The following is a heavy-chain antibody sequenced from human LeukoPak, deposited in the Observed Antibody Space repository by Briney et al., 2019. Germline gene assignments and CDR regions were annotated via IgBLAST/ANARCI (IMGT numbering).Heavy chain of an antibody. J-gene: IGHJ4*02. Sequence: ASVKVSCKASGYTFTSYYMHWVRQAPGQGLEWMGIINPSGGSTSHAQKFQGRVTMTRDTSTSTVYMELSSLRSEDTAVYYCARDIAPLEYSSSAGFDYWGQGTLVTVSS. CDR1: GYTFTSYY. CDR2: INPSGGST. V-gene: IGHV1-46*01. CDR3: ARDIAPLEYSSSAGFDY. D-gene: IGHD6-6*01.